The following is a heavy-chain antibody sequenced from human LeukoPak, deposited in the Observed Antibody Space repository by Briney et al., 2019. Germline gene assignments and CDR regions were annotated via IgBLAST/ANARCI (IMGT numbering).Heavy chain of an antibody. J-gene: IGHJ6*03. V-gene: IGHV4-61*02. Sequence: SGTLSLTCTVSGGSISSGSYYWSWIRQPAGKGLEWIGRIYTSGSTNYNPSLKSRVTISVDTSKNQFSLKLSSVTAADTAVYYCARGSSSLPIYYYYMDVWGKGTTVTVSS. CDR1: GGSISSGSYY. CDR3: ARGSSSLPIYYYYMDV. CDR2: IYTSGST. D-gene: IGHD6-6*01.